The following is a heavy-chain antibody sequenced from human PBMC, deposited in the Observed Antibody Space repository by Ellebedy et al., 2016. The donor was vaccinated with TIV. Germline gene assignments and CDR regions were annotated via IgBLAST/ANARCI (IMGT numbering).Heavy chain of an antibody. J-gene: IGHJ4*02. CDR3: AKGAGWYNY. CDR1: SGSISSDY. CDR2: IYYSGAT. Sequence: MPSETLSLTCTVSSGSISSDYWSWLRQPPGEGLEWIGYIYYSGATNYNPTLRSRVTISLDSSKSQCSLKVSSVTAADTAVYYCAKGAGWYNYWGQGTLVTVSS. V-gene: IGHV4-59*01. D-gene: IGHD6-19*01.